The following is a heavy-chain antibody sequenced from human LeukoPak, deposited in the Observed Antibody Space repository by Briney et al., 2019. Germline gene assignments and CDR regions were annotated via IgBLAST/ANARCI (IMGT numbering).Heavy chain of an antibody. CDR1: GGTFSSYA. CDR2: IIPIFGTA. J-gene: IGHJ3*02. CDR3: AKDRSGYNRKGDAFDI. D-gene: IGHD5-12*01. Sequence: ASVKVSCKASGGTFSSYAISWVRQAPGQGLEWMGGIIPIFGTANYAQKFQGRVTITADKSTSTAYMELSSLRSEDTAVYYCAKDRSGYNRKGDAFDIWGRGTMVTVSS. V-gene: IGHV1-69*06.